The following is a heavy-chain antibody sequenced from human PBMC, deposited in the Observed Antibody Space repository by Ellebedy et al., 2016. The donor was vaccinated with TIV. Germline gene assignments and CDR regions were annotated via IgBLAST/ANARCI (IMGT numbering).Heavy chain of an antibody. J-gene: IGHJ4*02. D-gene: IGHD5-24*01. CDR2: IKGDGTNT. CDR3: VRDGDDYDFDY. V-gene: IGHV3-74*01. Sequence: PGGSLRLSCAASDFTFNSSWMHWVRQAPGKGLVWVSRIKGDGTNTIYADSVNGRFTISRDNDKNTVYLQMNSLRAEDTDIYYCVRDGDDYDFDYWGQGTLVTVSS. CDR1: DFTFNSSW.